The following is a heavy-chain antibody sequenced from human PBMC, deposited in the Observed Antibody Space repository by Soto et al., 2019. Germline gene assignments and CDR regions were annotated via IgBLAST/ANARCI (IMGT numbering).Heavy chain of an antibody. J-gene: IGHJ4*02. Sequence: SETLSLTCTVSGGSLSSGDYYWSWIRQHPGKGLEWIGYIYYSGSTYYNPSLKSRVTISVDTSKNQFSLKLSSVTAADTAVYYCARSPGGNSPFDYWGQGTLVTVSS. D-gene: IGHD2-21*02. CDR1: GGSLSSGDYY. V-gene: IGHV4-31*03. CDR2: IYYSGST. CDR3: ARSPGGNSPFDY.